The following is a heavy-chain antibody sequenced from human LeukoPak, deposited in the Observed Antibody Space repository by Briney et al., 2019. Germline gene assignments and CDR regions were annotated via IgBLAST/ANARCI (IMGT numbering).Heavy chain of an antibody. Sequence: GSLRLSCAASGFTFSSYEMNWIRQPPGKGLEWIGSIYYSGTTHYSPSLESRVTISVDTSKNQFSLKLASVTAADTAIYYCAKGAGGFSYYNWFDPWGQGTLVTVSS. J-gene: IGHJ5*02. D-gene: IGHD5-18*01. CDR1: GFTFSSYE. CDR3: AKGAGGFSYYNWFDP. V-gene: IGHV4-39*07. CDR2: IYYSGTT.